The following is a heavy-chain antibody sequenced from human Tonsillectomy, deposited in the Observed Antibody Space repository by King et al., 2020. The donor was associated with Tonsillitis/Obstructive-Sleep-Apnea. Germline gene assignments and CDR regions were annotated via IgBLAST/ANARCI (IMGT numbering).Heavy chain of an antibody. CDR2: ISGSGSST. V-gene: IGHV3-23*04. Sequence: DVQLVESGGGLVQPGGSLRLSCAASGFTFSTYGMSWVRQAPGKGPEWVSVISGSGSSTYYSDSVKGRFTISRDNSKNTLYLQMNSLRTEDTAVYYCAKDHRGGRYCSGNSCPTFGMDVWGQGTTVTVSS. D-gene: IGHD2-15*01. J-gene: IGHJ6*02. CDR3: AKDHRGGRYCSGNSCPTFGMDV. CDR1: GFTFSTYG.